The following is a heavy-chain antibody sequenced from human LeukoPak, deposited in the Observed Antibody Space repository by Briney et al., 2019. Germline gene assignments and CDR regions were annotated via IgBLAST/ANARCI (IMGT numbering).Heavy chain of an antibody. J-gene: IGHJ4*02. CDR2: ISTSTGNT. CDR3: ARGANNYYDSSGLRGDY. Sequence: ASVKVSCKTSGYTFTNYAINWVRQAPGQGLKWLGWISTSTGNTTYVQSLQGRVTMTTDTSTTTVYLQLKNLRSDDTAVYYCARGANNYYDSSGLRGDYWGQGALVTVSS. CDR1: GYTFTNYA. D-gene: IGHD3-22*01. V-gene: IGHV1-18*01.